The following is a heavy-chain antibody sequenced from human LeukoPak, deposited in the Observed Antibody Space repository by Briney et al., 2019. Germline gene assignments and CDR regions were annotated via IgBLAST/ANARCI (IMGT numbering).Heavy chain of an antibody. CDR3: AKGGGLQLWSEESWFDP. J-gene: IGHJ5*02. CDR2: ISWNSGSI. CDR1: GFTFNDYA. Sequence: GGSLRLSCAASGFTFNDYAMHWVRQAPGKSLEWVSGISWNSGSIGYADSVKGRFTISRDNAKNSLYLQMNSLRAEDMALYYCAKGGGLQLWSEESWFDPWGQGTLVTVSS. D-gene: IGHD5-18*01. V-gene: IGHV3-9*03.